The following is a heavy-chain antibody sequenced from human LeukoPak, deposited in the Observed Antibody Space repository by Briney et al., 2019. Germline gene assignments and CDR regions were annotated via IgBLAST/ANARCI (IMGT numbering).Heavy chain of an antibody. J-gene: IGHJ3*01. CDR1: GFTFSSTW. D-gene: IGHD1-26*01. CDR2: IQPDGSEA. Sequence: GGSLRLPCAASGFTFSSTWMNWVRRVPGKGLEWVGNIQPDGSEAYYVDSVEGRFTISRDNFRDSLFLQMNSLRAEDTAVYYCARPGVAGGAFDVWGRGTVVTVSS. CDR3: ARPGVAGGAFDV. V-gene: IGHV3-7*01.